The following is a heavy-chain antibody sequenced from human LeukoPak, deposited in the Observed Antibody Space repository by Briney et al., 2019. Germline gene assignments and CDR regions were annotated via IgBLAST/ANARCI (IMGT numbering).Heavy chain of an antibody. Sequence: SETLSLTCTVSGGSISSSSCYWGWIRQPPGKGLEWIGSIYYSGSTYYNPSLKSRVTISVDTSKNQFSLKLSSVTAADTAVYYCARDLRHYDILTGYYMVVWFDPWGQGTLVTVSS. CDR2: IYYSGST. CDR1: GGSISSSSCY. D-gene: IGHD3-9*01. V-gene: IGHV4-39*07. CDR3: ARDLRHYDILTGYYMVVWFDP. J-gene: IGHJ5*02.